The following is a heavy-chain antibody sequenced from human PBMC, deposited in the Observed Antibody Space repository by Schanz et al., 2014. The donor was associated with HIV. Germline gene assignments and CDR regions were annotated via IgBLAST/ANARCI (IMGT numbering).Heavy chain of an antibody. CDR3: TSGSFEFGDLLDDYYYDAMDV. CDR1: GGTFSNYA. D-gene: IGHD3-10*01. Sequence: QVQLVQSGAEVKMPGSSVTVFCKASGGTFSNYAMTWVRQAPGQGLEWMAGIIPIIGTADYAQKFQGRVTITADKSTSTLYLELSSLRSEDTAVYYCTSGSFEFGDLLDDYYYDAMDVWGQGTTVTVSS. V-gene: IGHV1-69*06. CDR2: IIPIIGTA. J-gene: IGHJ6*02.